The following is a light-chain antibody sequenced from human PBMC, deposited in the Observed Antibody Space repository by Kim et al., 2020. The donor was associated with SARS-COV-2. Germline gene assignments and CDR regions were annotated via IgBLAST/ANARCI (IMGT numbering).Light chain of an antibody. Sequence: ALGQTVSITCQGDSLRSYYASWYQQKPRQAPVLVIYGKNNRPSGIPDRFSGSSSGNTASLTITGAQAEDEADYYCNSRDSSGNHWVFGGGTQLTVL. V-gene: IGLV3-19*01. CDR3: NSRDSSGNHWV. J-gene: IGLJ3*02. CDR2: GKN. CDR1: SLRSYY.